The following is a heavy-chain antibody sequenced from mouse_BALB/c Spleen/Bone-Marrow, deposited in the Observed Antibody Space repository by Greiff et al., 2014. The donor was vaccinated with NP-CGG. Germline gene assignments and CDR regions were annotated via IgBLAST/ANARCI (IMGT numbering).Heavy chain of an antibody. J-gene: IGHJ4*01. D-gene: IGHD2-4*01. CDR1: GYAFTNYL. V-gene: IGHV1-54*01. Sequence: QVQLQQSGAELVRPGNSVKVSCKASGYAFTNYLIEWVKQRPGQGLEWIGVINAGSGGTNYNEXXKGKATLTADKSSSTAYMQLSSLTSDDSAVYFCARDGDYDEGYAMDYWGQGTSVTVSS. CDR3: ARDGDYDEGYAMDY. CDR2: INAGSGGT.